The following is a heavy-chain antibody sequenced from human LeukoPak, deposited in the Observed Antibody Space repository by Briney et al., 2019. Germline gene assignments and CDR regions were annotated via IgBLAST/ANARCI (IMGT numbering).Heavy chain of an antibody. CDR2: ISGDGGST. D-gene: IGHD5-18*01. J-gene: IGHJ4*02. Sequence: GGSLRLSCAASGFTFDDYAMHWVRQAPGKGLEWVSLISGDGGSTYYADPVKGRFTISRDNSKNSLYLQMNSLRTEDTALYYCAKPYVGLYVDTAMVEEYYFDYWGQGTLVTVSS. CDR3: AKPYVGLYVDTAMVEEYYFDY. V-gene: IGHV3-43*02. CDR1: GFTFDDYA.